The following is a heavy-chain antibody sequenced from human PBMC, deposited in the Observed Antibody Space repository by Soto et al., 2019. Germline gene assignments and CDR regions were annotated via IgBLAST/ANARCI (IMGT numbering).Heavy chain of an antibody. CDR3: ARDFRVGVTMVRGVFDY. D-gene: IGHD3-10*01. V-gene: IGHV3-7*01. J-gene: IGHJ4*02. Sequence: GGSLRLSCAASGFTFSSYWMSWVRQAPGKGLEWVANIKQDGSEKYYVDSVKGRLTISRENAKTSLYLQMNSLRAEDTAVYYCARDFRVGVTMVRGVFDYWGQGTLVTVSS. CDR2: IKQDGSEK. CDR1: GFTFSSYW.